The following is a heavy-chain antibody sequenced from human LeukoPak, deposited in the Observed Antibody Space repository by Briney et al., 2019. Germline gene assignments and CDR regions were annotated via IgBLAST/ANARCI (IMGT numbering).Heavy chain of an antibody. CDR2: ISAYNGNT. CDR1: GYTFTSYG. Sequence: ASVKVSCKASGYTFTSYGISWVRQAPGQGLEWMGWISAYNGNTNYAQKLQGRVTMTTDTSTSTAYMELRSLRSDVTAVYYCARDPRDYCSSTSCYSSAFDIWGQGTMVTVSS. V-gene: IGHV1-18*01. J-gene: IGHJ3*02. D-gene: IGHD2-2*01. CDR3: ARDPRDYCSSTSCYSSAFDI.